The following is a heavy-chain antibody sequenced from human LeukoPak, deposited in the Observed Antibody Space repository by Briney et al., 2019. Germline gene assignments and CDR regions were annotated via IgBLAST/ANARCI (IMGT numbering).Heavy chain of an antibody. V-gene: IGHV4-61*01. Sequence: SETLSLTCTVSGGSVSSGSYYWSWIRQPPGKGLEWIGYIYYSGSTNYNPSLKSRVTISVDTSKNQFSLKLSSVTAADTAVYYCARGTYTGYIVVPDYWGQGTLVTVSS. CDR3: ARGTYTGYIVVPDY. D-gene: IGHD2-15*01. CDR1: GGSVSSGSYY. J-gene: IGHJ4*02. CDR2: IYYSGST.